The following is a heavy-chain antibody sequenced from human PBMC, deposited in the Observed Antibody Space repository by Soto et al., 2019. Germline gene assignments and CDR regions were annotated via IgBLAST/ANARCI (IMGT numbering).Heavy chain of an antibody. CDR1: GFTFSSYG. CDR2: IWYDGSNK. Sequence: PGGSLRLSCAASGFTFSSYGMHWVRQAPGKGLEWVAVIWYDGSNKYYADSVKGRFTISRDNSKNTLFLQMNSLRAEDTAVYYCARDLGSGSYFSMYYYYYGMDVWGQGTTVTVSS. CDR3: ARDLGSGSYFSMYYYYYGMDV. V-gene: IGHV3-33*01. D-gene: IGHD3-10*01. J-gene: IGHJ6*02.